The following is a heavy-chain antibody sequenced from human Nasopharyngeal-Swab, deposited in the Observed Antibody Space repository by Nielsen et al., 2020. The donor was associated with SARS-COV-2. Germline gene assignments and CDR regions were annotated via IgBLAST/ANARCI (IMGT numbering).Heavy chain of an antibody. D-gene: IGHD6-19*01. V-gene: IGHV4-34*01. CDR3: ARGRTTQQRVSGVVAGWKKVAWFDP. CDR2: INQSGST. Sequence: SETLSLTCAVYGESLSINYWTWIRQPPRKGLEWIGEINQSGSTNSNPSLKSRVSISADTSRNSFSLNLTSVTAADTAVYYCARGRTTQQRVSGVVAGWKKVAWFDPWGQGTLVTVSS. CDR1: GESLSINY. J-gene: IGHJ5*02.